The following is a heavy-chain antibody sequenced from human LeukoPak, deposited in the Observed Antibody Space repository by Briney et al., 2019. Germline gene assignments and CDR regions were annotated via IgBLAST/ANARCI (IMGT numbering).Heavy chain of an antibody. V-gene: IGHV4-39*01. CDR1: GGSIFSSNSY. Sequence: SETLSLTCTVSGGSIFSSNSYWGWIRQPPGKGLEWIGSIYYSGNTYYNASLKSRVTISVDTSKNQFSLKLNSVTAADTAVYYCARHGWDYPSGTYYTFDPWGQGTLVTVSS. J-gene: IGHJ5*02. D-gene: IGHD3-10*01. CDR3: ARHGWDYPSGTYYTFDP. CDR2: IYYSGNT.